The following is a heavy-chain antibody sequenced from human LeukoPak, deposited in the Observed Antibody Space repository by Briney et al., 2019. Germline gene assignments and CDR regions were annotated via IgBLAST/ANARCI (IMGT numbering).Heavy chain of an antibody. V-gene: IGHV1-3*04. CDR3: ARDHVVGLAPFDP. CDR2: INTGKGNT. Sequence: ASVKVSCKASGYTFTDYAMHWVRQAPGERLEWMGWINTGKGNTKYSQKFQGRITITMDTSASTAYMELSSLRSEDTAVYYCARDHVVGLAPFDPWGQGTLVTVSS. J-gene: IGHJ5*02. D-gene: IGHD2-15*01. CDR1: GYTFTDYA.